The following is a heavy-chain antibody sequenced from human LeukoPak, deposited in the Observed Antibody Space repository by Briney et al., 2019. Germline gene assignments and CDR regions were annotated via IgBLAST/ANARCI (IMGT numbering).Heavy chain of an antibody. CDR2: ISSDGAYK. CDR1: GFTFSSYG. V-gene: IGHV3-30*18. Sequence: PGGSLRLSCAASGFTFSSYGMHWVRQAPGKALEWVAVISSDGAYKFYADSVKGRFTISRDNSKNTLYLQMNSLRAEDTAVYYCAKGFPTPEWLDAFDIWGQGTMVTVSS. D-gene: IGHD3-3*01. J-gene: IGHJ3*02. CDR3: AKGFPTPEWLDAFDI.